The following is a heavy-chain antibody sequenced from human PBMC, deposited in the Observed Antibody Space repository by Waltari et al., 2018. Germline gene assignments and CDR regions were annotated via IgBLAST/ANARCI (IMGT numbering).Heavy chain of an antibody. D-gene: IGHD6-19*01. J-gene: IGHJ5*02. CDR1: GGSFSGSS. CDR2: INRSGST. CDR3: ARGFLSSGWSNNWFDP. Sequence: QVQLQQWGAGLLKPSETLSLTCAVYGGSFSGSSWSWIRQPPGKGLEWIGEINRSGSTNYSPSLKSRFTISLDTSKNQFSLKLSSVTAADTAVYYCARGFLSSGWSNNWFDPWGQGTLVTVSS. V-gene: IGHV4-34*01.